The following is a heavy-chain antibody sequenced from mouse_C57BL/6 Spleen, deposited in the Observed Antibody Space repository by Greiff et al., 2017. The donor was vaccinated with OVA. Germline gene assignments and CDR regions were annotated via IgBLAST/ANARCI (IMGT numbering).Heavy chain of an antibody. Sequence: EVKLQESGPGLVKPSQSLSLTCSVTGYSITSGYYWNWIRQFPGNKLEWMGYISYDGSNNYNPSLKNRISITRDTSKNQFFLKLNSVTTEDTATYYCARVDSNYWYFDVWGTGTTVTVSS. CDR2: ISYDGSN. CDR3: ARVDSNYWYFDV. D-gene: IGHD2-5*01. V-gene: IGHV3-6*01. J-gene: IGHJ1*03. CDR1: GYSITSGYY.